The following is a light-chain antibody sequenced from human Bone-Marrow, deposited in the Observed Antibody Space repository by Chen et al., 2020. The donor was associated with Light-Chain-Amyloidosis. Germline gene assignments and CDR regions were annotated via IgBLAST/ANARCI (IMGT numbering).Light chain of an antibody. Sequence: DIVMTQSPDSLAVSLGERATINCKSSQSVLYSSNNKNYLAWYQLKPGQPPNLLVYWASTRESGVPDRFSGSGSGTDFTLTISSLQAEDVAVYYCQQYYDTPYTFGQGTKLEIK. CDR1: QSVLYSSNNKNY. CDR3: QQYYDTPYT. V-gene: IGKV4-1*01. CDR2: WAS. J-gene: IGKJ2*01.